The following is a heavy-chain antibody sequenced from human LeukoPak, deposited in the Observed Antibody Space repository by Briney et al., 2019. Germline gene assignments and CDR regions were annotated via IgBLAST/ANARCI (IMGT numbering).Heavy chain of an antibody. CDR2: ITSETAGGTT. Sequence: GGSLRLSCAASGFTFSNAWMNWVRQAPGKGLEWVGLITSETAGGTTDYAAPVKGRFTISRDDSKNTLYLQMNSLKTEDTAVYYCSTTYYYDSSEGYWGQGTLVTVSS. D-gene: IGHD3-22*01. J-gene: IGHJ4*02. V-gene: IGHV3-15*01. CDR3: STTYYYDSSEGY. CDR1: GFTFSNAW.